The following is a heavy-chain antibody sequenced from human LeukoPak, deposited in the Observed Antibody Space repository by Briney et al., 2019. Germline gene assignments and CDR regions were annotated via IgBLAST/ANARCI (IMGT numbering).Heavy chain of an antibody. CDR3: AREYGEGYYYYYMDV. CDR1: GGTFSSYA. D-gene: IGHD4-17*01. V-gene: IGHV1-69*05. Sequence: SVKVSCKASGGTFSSYAISWVRQAPGQGLEWMGGIIPIFGTANYAQKFQGRVTITTDESTSTAYMELSSLRSEDTAVYYCAREYGEGYYYYYMDVWGKGTRSPSP. CDR2: IIPIFGTA. J-gene: IGHJ6*03.